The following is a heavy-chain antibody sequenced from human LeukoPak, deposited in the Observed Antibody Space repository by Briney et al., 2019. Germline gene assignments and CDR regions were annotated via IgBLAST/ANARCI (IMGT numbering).Heavy chain of an antibody. CDR2: IYSGCST. J-gene: IGHJ6*02. V-gene: IGHV3-66*01. CDR1: GFTVSSNY. D-gene: IGHD3-10*01. CDR3: ARSISEDIYGSGSYQIYYYYGMDV. Sequence: PGRSLRLSCAASGFTVSSNYMSWVRQAPGKGLEWVSAIYSGCSTYYADSVKGRFTISRDNSKNKLYLQTNSLRAEDTAVYYCARSISEDIYGSGSYQIYYYYGMDVWGQGTTVTVSS.